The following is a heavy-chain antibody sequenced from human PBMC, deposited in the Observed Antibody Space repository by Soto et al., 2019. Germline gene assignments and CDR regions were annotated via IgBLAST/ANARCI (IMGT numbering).Heavy chain of an antibody. V-gene: IGHV4-30-4*01. CDR1: GGSISSDDYY. CDR2: IYYIGIT. CDR3: ARDRSNSPDYFDY. J-gene: IGHJ4*02. D-gene: IGHD6-6*01. Sequence: SETLSLTCTVSGGSISSDDYYWSWIRRAPGKGLEWIGHIYYIGITDYNPSLKSRLTISIDTSKNQFSLELTSVSAADTAVYYCARDRSNSPDYFDYWGQGTLVTVSS.